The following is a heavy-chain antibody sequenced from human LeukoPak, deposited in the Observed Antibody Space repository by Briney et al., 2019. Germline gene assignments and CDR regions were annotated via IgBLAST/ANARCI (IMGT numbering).Heavy chain of an antibody. CDR3: ASLRYCSGGSCFPKYFQH. CDR1: GGSISSYY. CDR2: VYYSGST. Sequence: PSETLSLTCTVSGGSISSYYWSWIRQPPGKGLEWIGYVYYSGSTNYNPSLKSRVTTSVATSKNQFSLKLSSVTAADTAVYYCASLRYCSGGSCFPKYFQHWGQGTLVTVSS. J-gene: IGHJ1*01. V-gene: IGHV4-59*08. D-gene: IGHD2-15*01.